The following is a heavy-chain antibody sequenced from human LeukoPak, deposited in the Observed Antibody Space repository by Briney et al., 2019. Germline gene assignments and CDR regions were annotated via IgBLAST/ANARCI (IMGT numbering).Heavy chain of an antibody. Sequence: GGSLRLSCAASGFTFSSYEMNWVRQAPGKGLEWVAVIWYDGSNKYYADSVKGRFTFSRDNSKNTLYLQMNSLRAEDTAVYYCARENLLGGFFDYWGQGILVTVSS. CDR2: IWYDGSNK. CDR3: ARENLLGGFFDY. CDR1: GFTFSSYE. J-gene: IGHJ4*02. V-gene: IGHV3-33*08. D-gene: IGHD5-12*01.